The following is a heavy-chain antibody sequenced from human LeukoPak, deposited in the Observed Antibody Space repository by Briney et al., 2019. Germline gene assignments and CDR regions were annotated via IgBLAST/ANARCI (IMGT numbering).Heavy chain of an antibody. CDR3: ASEYCSGGSCYPHAFDI. D-gene: IGHD2-15*01. CDR2: INWNGGST. CDR1: GFTFDDYG. V-gene: IGHV3-20*04. J-gene: IGHJ3*02. Sequence: GGSLRLSCAASGFTFDDYGMSWVRQAPGKGQEWVSGINWNGGSTGYADSANGRFTISRDNAKNSLYLQMNSLRAEDTALYYCASEYCSGGSCYPHAFDIWGQGTMVTVSS.